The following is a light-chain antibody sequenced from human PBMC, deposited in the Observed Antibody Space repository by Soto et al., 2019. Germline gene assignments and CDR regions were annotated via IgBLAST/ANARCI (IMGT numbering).Light chain of an antibody. CDR2: SAS. Sequence: DIQMTQSPSLSASVGDSVTITCRAIQNIGNYLNWYQQRPGKAPKPLVLSASRLQSGVPSRFSGSGSGTDFTLTITNLRVEDFAVDYCLQSCSAPLTLGPVNTVDF. V-gene: IGKV1-39*01. CDR3: LQSCSAPLT. J-gene: IGKJ3*01. CDR1: QNIGNY.